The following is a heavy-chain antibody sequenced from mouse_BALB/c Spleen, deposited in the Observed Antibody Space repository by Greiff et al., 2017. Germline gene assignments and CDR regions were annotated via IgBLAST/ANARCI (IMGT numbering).Heavy chain of an antibody. CDR2: ISSGGST. Sequence: EVQGVESGGGLVKPGGSLKLSCAASGFTFSSYAMSWVRQTPEKRLEWVASISSGGSTYYPDSVKGRFTISRDNARNILYLQMSSLRSEDTAMYYCARGGELLRYPWFAYWGQGTLVTVSA. J-gene: IGHJ3*01. CDR1: GFTFSSYA. V-gene: IGHV5-6-5*01. CDR3: ARGGELLRYPWFAY. D-gene: IGHD1-1*01.